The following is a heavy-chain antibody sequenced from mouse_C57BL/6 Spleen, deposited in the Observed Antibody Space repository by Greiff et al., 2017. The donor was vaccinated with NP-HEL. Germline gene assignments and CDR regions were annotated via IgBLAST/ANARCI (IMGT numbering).Heavy chain of an antibody. Sequence: VQLQQSGPELVKPGASVKISCKASGYAFSSSWMNWVKQRPGKGLEWIGRIYPGDGDTNYNGKFKGKATLTADKSSSTAYMQLSSLTSEDSAVYFCARSGDGYRYFDYWGQSTTLTVSS. CDR3: ARSGDGYRYFDY. CDR2: IYPGDGDT. V-gene: IGHV1-82*01. D-gene: IGHD2-3*01. CDR1: GYAFSSSW. J-gene: IGHJ2*01.